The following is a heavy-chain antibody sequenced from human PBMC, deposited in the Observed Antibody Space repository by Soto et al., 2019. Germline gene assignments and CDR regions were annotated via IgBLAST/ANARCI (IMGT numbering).Heavy chain of an antibody. Sequence: SETLSLTCAVYGGSFSGYYWSWIRQPPGKGLEWIGEINHGGSTNYNPSLKSRVTISVDTSKNQFSLKLSSVTAADTAVYYCARGPIVLMVYARGNWFDPWGQGTLVTVSS. CDR3: ARGPIVLMVYARGNWFDP. V-gene: IGHV4-34*01. D-gene: IGHD2-8*01. J-gene: IGHJ5*02. CDR1: GGSFSGYY. CDR2: INHGGST.